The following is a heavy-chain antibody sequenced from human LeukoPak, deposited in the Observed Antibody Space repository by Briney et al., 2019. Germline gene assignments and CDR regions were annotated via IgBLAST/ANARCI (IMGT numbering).Heavy chain of an antibody. CDR2: IYYSGST. CDR1: GGSVSSGSYY. V-gene: IGHV4-61*01. CDR3: ARSYDFWSGYYDY. J-gene: IGHJ4*02. Sequence: PSETLSLTCTVSGGSVSSGSYYWSWIRQPPGKGLEWIGYIYYSGSTNYNPPLKSRVTISVDTSKNQFSLKLSSVTAADTAVYYCARSYDFWSGYYDYWGQGTLVTVSS. D-gene: IGHD3-3*01.